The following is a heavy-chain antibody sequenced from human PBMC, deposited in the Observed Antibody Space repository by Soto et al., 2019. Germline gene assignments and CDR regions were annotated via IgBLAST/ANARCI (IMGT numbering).Heavy chain of an antibody. V-gene: IGHV4-34*02. J-gene: IGHJ6*02. D-gene: IGHD3-10*01. CDR2: ISLNGGT. CDR1: GGSFDDFY. CDR3: ARGQLVWYGDLTPYHRDMDV. Sequence: QVQLQQWGAGLLRPSETLSLTCAFYGGSFDDFYWSWVRQSPGKGLEWVGGISLNGGTNYSPSLASRVSISVETSKNQFSLHLRSVTAADTGLYYCARGQLVWYGDLTPYHRDMDVWGQGTTVTVSS.